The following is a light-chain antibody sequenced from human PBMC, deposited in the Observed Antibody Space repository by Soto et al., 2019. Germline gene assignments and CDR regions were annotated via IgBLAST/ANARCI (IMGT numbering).Light chain of an antibody. V-gene: IGKV1-39*01. Sequence: DIQMTQSPSTLSGSVGDRVTITCRASQSISNFLNWYQQKPGKAPNLLIYAASSLQSGVPSRFSGSGSGTDFTLTISNLQPEDFATFYCQQTYSSPRTFGQGTKVDIK. CDR3: QQTYSSPRT. CDR1: QSISNF. CDR2: AAS. J-gene: IGKJ1*01.